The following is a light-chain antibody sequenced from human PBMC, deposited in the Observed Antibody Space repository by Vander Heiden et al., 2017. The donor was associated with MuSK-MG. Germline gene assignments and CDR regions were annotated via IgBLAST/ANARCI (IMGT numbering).Light chain of an antibody. CDR1: QSVSSN. Sequence: IVLTQSPDTLSLSPGGRATLSCRASQSVSSNLAWYQQKPGLAPRLLIFDTSTRAAGIPARFRGRGYGTDFTLTINRLEPGDSTVYYCQRRCNWPPTTFGQWTKLEI. CDR3: QRRCNWPPTT. J-gene: IGKJ2*01. V-gene: IGKV3-11*01. CDR2: DTS.